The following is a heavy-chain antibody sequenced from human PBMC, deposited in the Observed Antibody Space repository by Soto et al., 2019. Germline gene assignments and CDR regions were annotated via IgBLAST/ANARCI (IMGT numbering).Heavy chain of an antibody. Sequence: EVQLLESGGGLVQPGGSLRLSCAASGFTFSSYAMRWVRQAPGKRLEWVSGISGSSNSAYYADSVKGRFTISRDNSKSTLYLQMNSRGAEDTAVYYCAKDPAGSGSYEGAGYFDYWGQGTLVTVSS. V-gene: IGHV3-23*01. J-gene: IGHJ4*02. CDR2: ISGSSNSA. D-gene: IGHD3-10*01. CDR1: GFTFSSYA. CDR3: AKDPAGSGSYEGAGYFDY.